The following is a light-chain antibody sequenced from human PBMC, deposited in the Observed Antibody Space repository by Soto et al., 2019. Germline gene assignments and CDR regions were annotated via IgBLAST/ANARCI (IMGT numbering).Light chain of an antibody. V-gene: IGKV1-5*03. J-gene: IGKJ1*01. CDR1: QSISTW. CDR2: QAS. Sequence: DIQMTQSPSTLSASVGDRVTITCRASQSISTWLAWYQQKPGKAPKVLIYQASTLESGVPSRFSGSGSGTESTLTISSLQPDDFATYYCQQYNSYSLTWTFGQGTKVDIK. CDR3: QQYNSYSLTWT.